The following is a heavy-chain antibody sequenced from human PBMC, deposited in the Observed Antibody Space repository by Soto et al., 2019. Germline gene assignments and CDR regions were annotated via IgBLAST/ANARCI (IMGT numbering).Heavy chain of an antibody. D-gene: IGHD2-15*01. CDR1: GFTFSNAW. Sequence: GGSLRLSCAASGFTFSNAWMSWVRQAPGKGLEWVGRIKSKTDGETTDYAAPVKGRFTISRDDSKNTLYLQMNSLKTEDTAVYYCTTSTLGGYCSGGSCYSYRGQGTRVTVSS. V-gene: IGHV3-15*01. CDR3: TTSTLGGYCSGGSCYSY. J-gene: IGHJ4*02. CDR2: IKSKTDGETT.